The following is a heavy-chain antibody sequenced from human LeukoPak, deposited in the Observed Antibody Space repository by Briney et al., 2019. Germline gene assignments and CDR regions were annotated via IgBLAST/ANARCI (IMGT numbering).Heavy chain of an antibody. D-gene: IGHD1/OR15-1a*01. CDR2: IYHSGST. CDR1: GGSISSGGYY. Sequence: SETLSLTCTVSGGSISSGGYYWSWIRQPPGKGLEWIGYIYHSGSTYYNPSLKSRVTISVDRSKNQFSLKLSSVTAADTAVYYCARDATFELEQGGFPRKGFDYWGQGTLVTVSS. J-gene: IGHJ4*02. CDR3: ARDATFELEQGGFPRKGFDY. V-gene: IGHV4-30-2*01.